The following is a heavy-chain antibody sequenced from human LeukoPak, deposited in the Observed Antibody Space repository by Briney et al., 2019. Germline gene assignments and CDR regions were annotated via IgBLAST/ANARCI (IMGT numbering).Heavy chain of an antibody. Sequence: SETLPLTCAVYGGSFSGYYWSWIRQPPGKGLEWIGEINHSGSTNYNPSLKSRVTISVDTSKNQFSLKLSSVTAADTAVYYCARGRRGWYHFDYWGQGTLVTVSS. V-gene: IGHV4-34*01. CDR2: INHSGST. D-gene: IGHD6-19*01. CDR1: GGSFSGYY. CDR3: ARGRRGWYHFDY. J-gene: IGHJ4*02.